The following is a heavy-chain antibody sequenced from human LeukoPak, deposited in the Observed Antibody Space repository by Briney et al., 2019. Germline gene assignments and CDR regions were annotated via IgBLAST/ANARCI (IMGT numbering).Heavy chain of an antibody. CDR2: MNPNSGNT. CDR3: ARESSSWYNIDY. CDR1: GYTFTSYD. D-gene: IGHD6-13*01. Sequence: ASVKVSCKASGYTFTSYDINWVRQATGQGLEWMGWMNPNSGNTGYAQKFQDRVTMTRNTSISTAYMELSSLRSEDTAVYYCARESSSWYNIDYWGQGTLVTVSS. V-gene: IGHV1-8*01. J-gene: IGHJ4*02.